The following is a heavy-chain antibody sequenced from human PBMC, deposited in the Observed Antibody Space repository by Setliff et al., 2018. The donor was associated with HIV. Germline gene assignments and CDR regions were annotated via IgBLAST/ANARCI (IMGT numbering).Heavy chain of an antibody. CDR3: ARQNSGWGVGLYYFDY. V-gene: IGHV4-39*01. D-gene: IGHD6-19*01. Sequence: SETLSLTCTVSGVSMSSSSYYWSWIRQHPGKGLEWIGEINHSGSTNYNPSLKSRVTISVDTPNNHFSLRLSSVTAADTALYYCARQNSGWGVGLYYFDYWGQGTLVTVSS. CDR2: INHSGST. J-gene: IGHJ4*02. CDR1: GVSMSSSSYY.